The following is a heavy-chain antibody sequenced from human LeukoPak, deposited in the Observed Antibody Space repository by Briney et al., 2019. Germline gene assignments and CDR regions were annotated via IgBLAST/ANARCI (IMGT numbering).Heavy chain of an antibody. Sequence: ASVKVSCKASGYTFTSYYINWVRQATGQGLEWMGWMNPNSGNTGYAQKFQGRVTMTRNTSISTAYMELSSLRSEDTAVYYCAKAVAAPYYYYYMDVWGKGTTVTISS. CDR1: GYTFTSYY. V-gene: IGHV1-8*01. D-gene: IGHD6-19*01. CDR2: MNPNSGNT. J-gene: IGHJ6*03. CDR3: AKAVAAPYYYYYMDV.